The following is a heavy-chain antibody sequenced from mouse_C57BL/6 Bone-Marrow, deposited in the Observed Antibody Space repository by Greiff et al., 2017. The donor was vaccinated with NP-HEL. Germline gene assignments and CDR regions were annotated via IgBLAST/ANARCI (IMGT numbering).Heavy chain of an antibody. CDR1: GYTFTSYG. Sequence: VQLQQSGAELARPGASVKLSCKASGYTFTSYGISWVKQRTGQGLEWIGEIYPRSGNTYYNEKFKGKATLTADKSSSTAYMELRSLTSEDSAVYFCARRYYGSSYFDYWGQCTTLTVSS. V-gene: IGHV1-81*01. J-gene: IGHJ2*01. CDR3: ARRYYGSSYFDY. CDR2: IYPRSGNT. D-gene: IGHD1-1*01.